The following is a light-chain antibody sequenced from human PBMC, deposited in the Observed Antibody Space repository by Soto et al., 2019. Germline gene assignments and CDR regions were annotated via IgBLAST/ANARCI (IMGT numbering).Light chain of an antibody. CDR3: QSYASSLSAVV. V-gene: IGLV1-40*01. CDR1: SSNIGAGYD. Sequence: QSVLTHPPSVSGAPGQRVTISCTGISSNIGAGYDVHWYQQLPGPDPKLLIFGNSNRPSRVPERFSGSKSGTSASLAITGLQAEDEADYYCQSYASSLSAVVFGGGTKLTVL. J-gene: IGLJ2*01. CDR2: GNS.